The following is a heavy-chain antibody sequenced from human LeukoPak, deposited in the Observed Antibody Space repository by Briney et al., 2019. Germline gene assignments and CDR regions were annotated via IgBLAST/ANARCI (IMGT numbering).Heavy chain of an antibody. CDR3: ARHFDGCSGGRCKRD. J-gene: IGHJ4*02. Sequence: ASVKVSCKASGYTFTGCYMHWVRQAPGQGLEWMGWINPNSGGTNYAQKFQGRVTMTRDTSISTAYMELSRLISDDTAVYYCARHFDGCSGGRCKRDWGQGTLVTVSS. D-gene: IGHD2-15*01. V-gene: IGHV1-2*02. CDR1: GYTFTGCY. CDR2: INPNSGGT.